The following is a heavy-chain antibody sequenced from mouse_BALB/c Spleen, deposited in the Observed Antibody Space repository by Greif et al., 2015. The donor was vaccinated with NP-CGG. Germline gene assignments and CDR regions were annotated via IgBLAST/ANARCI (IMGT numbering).Heavy chain of an antibody. CDR3: ARHRGHGYDVFDY. CDR2: ISSGGSYT. Sequence: VQLQQSGGDLVKTGGSLKLSCAASGFTFSNYGMSWVRQTPDKRLEWVATISSGGSYTYYPDSVKGRFTISRDNAKNTLYLQMSSLKSEDTAMYYCARHRGHGYDVFDYWGQGTTLTVSS. CDR1: GFTFSNYG. V-gene: IGHV5-6*01. D-gene: IGHD2-2*01. J-gene: IGHJ2*01.